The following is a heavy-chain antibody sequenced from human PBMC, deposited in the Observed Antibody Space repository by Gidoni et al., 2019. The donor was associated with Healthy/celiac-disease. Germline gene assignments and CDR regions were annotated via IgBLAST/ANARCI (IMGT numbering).Heavy chain of an antibody. D-gene: IGHD3-22*01. Sequence: EVQLLESGGGLVQPGGSLRLSCAASGFPFSTNAMSWVRQAPGTGLEWVSAISGSGGSTYYADSVKGRFTIARDNSKNTLYLQMNSLRAEDTAVYYCAKALDSSGYYLRTDDAFDIWGQGTMVTVSS. J-gene: IGHJ3*02. CDR1: GFPFSTNA. CDR3: AKALDSSGYYLRTDDAFDI. V-gene: IGHV3-23*01. CDR2: ISGSGGST.